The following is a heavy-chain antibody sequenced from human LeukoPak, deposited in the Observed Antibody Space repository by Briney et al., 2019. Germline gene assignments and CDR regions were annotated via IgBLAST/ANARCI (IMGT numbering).Heavy chain of an antibody. Sequence: NPGGSLRLSCAASGFTFSSYSRNWVRQAPGKGLEWVSSISSSSSYIYYADSVKGRFTISRNNAKNSLYLQTNSLRAEDTAVYYCARSFLSIAAAATDYWGQGTLVTVSS. CDR1: GFTFSSYS. V-gene: IGHV3-21*01. D-gene: IGHD6-13*01. J-gene: IGHJ4*02. CDR2: ISSSSSYI. CDR3: ARSFLSIAAAATDY.